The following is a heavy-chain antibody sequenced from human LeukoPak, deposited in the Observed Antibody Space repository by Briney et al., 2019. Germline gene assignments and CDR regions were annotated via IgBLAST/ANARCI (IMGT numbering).Heavy chain of an antibody. V-gene: IGHV1-2*04. CDR2: ISPNSGGT. Sequence: AASVKVSCKASGYSFTGYYMHWVRQAPGQGLEWMGWISPNSGGTKYAQKFQGWVTMTRDTSISTAYMELSRLRSDDTAVYYCARGYSSPVPNFDYWGQGTLVTVSS. D-gene: IGHD6-13*01. J-gene: IGHJ4*02. CDR1: GYSFTGYY. CDR3: ARGYSSPVPNFDY.